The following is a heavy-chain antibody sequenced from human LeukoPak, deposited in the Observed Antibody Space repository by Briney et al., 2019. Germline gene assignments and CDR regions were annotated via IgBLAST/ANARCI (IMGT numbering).Heavy chain of an antibody. CDR3: AKDGSAYCGGDCYSYYYYYMDV. CDR1: GFTFSSYG. J-gene: IGHJ6*03. CDR2: IWYGGSNE. V-gene: IGHV3-30*02. D-gene: IGHD2-21*01. Sequence: PGGSLRLSCAASGFTFSSYGMHWVHQAPGKGLEWVAVIWYGGSNEYYADSVKGRFTISRDNSKNTLYLQMNSLRAEDTAVYYCAKDGSAYCGGDCYSYYYYYMDVWGKGTTVTVSS.